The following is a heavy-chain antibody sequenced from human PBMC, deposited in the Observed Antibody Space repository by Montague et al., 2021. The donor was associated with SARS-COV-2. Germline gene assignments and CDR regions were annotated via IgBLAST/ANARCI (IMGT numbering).Heavy chain of an antibody. J-gene: IGHJ4*02. CDR2: INHSGST. V-gene: IGHV4-34*01. Sequence: SETLSLTCAVYGGSFSGYYWSWIRQPPGKGLEWIGEINHSGSTNYNPSLKSRVTMSVDTSKNQFSLKLSSVTAADTAVYYCARLGLRYFDWLLLGEGYFDYWGQGTLVTVSS. CDR1: GGSFSGYY. D-gene: IGHD3-9*01. CDR3: ARLGLRYFDWLLLGEGYFDY.